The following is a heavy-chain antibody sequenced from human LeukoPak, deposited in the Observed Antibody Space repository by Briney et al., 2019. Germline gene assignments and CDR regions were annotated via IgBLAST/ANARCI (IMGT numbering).Heavy chain of an antibody. CDR1: GGSFSGYY. D-gene: IGHD3-22*01. CDR3: ARDLTDYYELDY. Sequence: SETLSLTCAVYGGSFSGYYWSWIRQPPGKGLEWIGEINHSGSTNYNPSLKSRVTISVDTSRNQISLKVSSVTAADTAVYYCARDLTDYYELDYWGQGTLVTVSS. CDR2: INHSGST. J-gene: IGHJ4*02. V-gene: IGHV4-34*01.